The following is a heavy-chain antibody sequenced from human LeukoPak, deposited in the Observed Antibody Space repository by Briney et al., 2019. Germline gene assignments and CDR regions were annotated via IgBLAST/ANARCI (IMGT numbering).Heavy chain of an antibody. D-gene: IGHD2-2*01. CDR2: INWNGGST. V-gene: IGHV3-20*04. J-gene: IGHJ4*02. CDR3: AKDLYQMLAFDY. CDR1: GFTFDDYG. Sequence: GGSLRLSCAASGFTFDDYGMSWVRQAPGKGLEWVSGINWNGGSTGYADSVKGRFTISRDNAKNSLYLQMNSLRAEDTAVYYCAKDLYQMLAFDYWGQGTLVTVSS.